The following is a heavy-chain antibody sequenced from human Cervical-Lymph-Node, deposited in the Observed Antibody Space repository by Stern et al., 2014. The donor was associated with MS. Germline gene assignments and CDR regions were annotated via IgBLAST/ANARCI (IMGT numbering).Heavy chain of an antibody. CDR1: GFTFSDYG. CDR3: ARGLCYLDS. J-gene: IGHJ4*02. V-gene: IGHV3-33*01. D-gene: IGHD2-2*01. CDR2: VWYDGSIK. Sequence: MQLVESGGGVVQPGRSLRLSCAASGFTFSDYGMHWVRQAPGKGLEWVAIVWYDGSIKYYPDSVKGRFTISRDNSKNTLYLQLNSLRAEDTAVFYCARGLCYLDSWGRGTLVTVSS.